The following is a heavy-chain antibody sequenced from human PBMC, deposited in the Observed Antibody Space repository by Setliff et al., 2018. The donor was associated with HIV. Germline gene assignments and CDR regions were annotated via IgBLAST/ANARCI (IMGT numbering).Heavy chain of an antibody. CDR2: IRTKINNYAT. J-gene: IGHJ4*02. D-gene: IGHD6-19*01. CDR3: TGWGSGWPQNY. V-gene: IGHV3-73*01. CDR1: GFTFSGSA. Sequence: GESLKISCAASGFTFSGSAIHWVRQASGRGLEWIGRIRTKINNYATTYTASVKDRFIISRDDSKNTAFLQMNSLKSEDTAVYYCTGWGSGWPQNYWGQGTLVTVSS.